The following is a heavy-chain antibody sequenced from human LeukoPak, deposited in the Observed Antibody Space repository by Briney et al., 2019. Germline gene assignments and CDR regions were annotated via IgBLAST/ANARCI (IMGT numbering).Heavy chain of an antibody. CDR1: GFRFRNYA. D-gene: IGHD2-15*01. V-gene: IGHV3-21*01. Sequence: PGGSLRLSCEAAGFRFRNYAMTWVRQAPGKGLEWVSSISSSSSYIYYADSVKGRFTISRDNAKSSLYLQMNSLRAEDTAVYYCAREVGYCSGGSCLYYYYYYYMDVWGKGTTVTISS. J-gene: IGHJ6*03. CDR2: ISSSSSYI. CDR3: AREVGYCSGGSCLYYYYYYYMDV.